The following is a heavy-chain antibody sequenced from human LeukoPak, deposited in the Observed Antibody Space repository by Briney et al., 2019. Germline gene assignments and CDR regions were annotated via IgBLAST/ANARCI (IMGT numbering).Heavy chain of an antibody. J-gene: IGHJ4*02. V-gene: IGHV3-30*02. Sequence: QTGGSLRLSCAASGFTFDGYTMHWVRQAPGKGLEWVAFIRRDGSDRFHADSVKGRFTISRDNSRNTLYLQMNSLTVEDTAIYYCAKDNWLPSSPAVAGLGDWNQGTLVTVSS. CDR1: GFTFDGYT. CDR3: AKDNWLPSSPAVAGLGD. D-gene: IGHD6-19*01. CDR2: IRRDGSDR.